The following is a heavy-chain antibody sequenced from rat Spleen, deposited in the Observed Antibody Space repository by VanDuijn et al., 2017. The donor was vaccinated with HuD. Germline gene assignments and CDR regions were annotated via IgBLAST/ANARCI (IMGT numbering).Heavy chain of an antibody. V-gene: IGHV5-22*01. CDR3: GRQTHFDNWYFGF. D-gene: IGHD3-5*01. CDR1: GFTFSDYY. Sequence: EVQLVESGGVLVHPGSSMKLSCSASGFTFSDYYMASGRQAPKQGLEWVASNISEGSSTYYGESVKGRFTISRDKAKRTLYLQMNSLWSEETATYYCGRQTHFDNWYFGFWGPGTMVTVSS. CDR2: NISEGSST. J-gene: IGHJ1*01.